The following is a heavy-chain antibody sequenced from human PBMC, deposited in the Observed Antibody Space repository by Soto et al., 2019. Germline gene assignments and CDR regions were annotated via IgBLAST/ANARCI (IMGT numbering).Heavy chain of an antibody. Sequence: PGGSLRLSCAVSGFTFSSYEMNWVRQAPGKGLEGVSYIGTGGKTIYYADSVSGRFTISRDNAKNSLYLQMNSLRAEDTAVYFCARDPAIYSGKFDYGLDVWGRGTTVTVSS. CDR3: ARDPAIYSGKFDYGLDV. CDR1: GFTFSSYE. CDR2: IGTGGKTI. J-gene: IGHJ6*02. V-gene: IGHV3-48*03. D-gene: IGHD4-4*01.